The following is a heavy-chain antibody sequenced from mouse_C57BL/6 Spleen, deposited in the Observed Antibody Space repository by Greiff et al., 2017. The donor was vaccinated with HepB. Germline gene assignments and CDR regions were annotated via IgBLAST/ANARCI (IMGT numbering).Heavy chain of an antibody. Sequence: QQSCKASGYTFTRYWMHWVKQRPGRGLEWIGRIDPNSGGTKYNEKFKSKATLTVDKPSSTAYMQLSSLTSEDSAVYYCARSVLYYPGAMDYWGQGTSVTVSS. CDR3: ARSVLYYPGAMDY. CDR2: IDPNSGGT. CDR1: GYTFTRYW. J-gene: IGHJ4*01. D-gene: IGHD1-1*01. V-gene: IGHV1-72*01.